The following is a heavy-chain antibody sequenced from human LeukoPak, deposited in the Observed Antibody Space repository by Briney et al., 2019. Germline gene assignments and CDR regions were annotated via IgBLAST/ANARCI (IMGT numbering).Heavy chain of an antibody. Sequence: SETLSLTCTVSGGSISSYYWSWIRQPPGKGLEWIGYIYTSGSTNYNPSLKSRVTLSVDTSKNQFSLKLSSVTAADTAVYYCARRGAVAGTSWFDPWGQGTLVTVSS. V-gene: IGHV4-4*09. D-gene: IGHD6-19*01. J-gene: IGHJ5*02. CDR1: GGSISSYY. CDR2: IYTSGST. CDR3: ARRGAVAGTSWFDP.